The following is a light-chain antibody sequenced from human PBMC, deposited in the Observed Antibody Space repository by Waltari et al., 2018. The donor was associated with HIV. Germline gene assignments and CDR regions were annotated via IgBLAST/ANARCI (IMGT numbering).Light chain of an antibody. CDR2: YND. J-gene: IGLJ3*02. V-gene: IGLV3-21*04. CDR3: QVWDDIIGPYVV. CDR1: NIEDKT. Sequence: YVLTQPPSVSVAPGEAARISCGGNNIEDKTVHWYQQKPGQAPVLVIYYNDDRPSGLPERLSGSNSQNTATLTISRVEAGDEADYYCQVWDDIIGPYVVFGGGTKLTVL.